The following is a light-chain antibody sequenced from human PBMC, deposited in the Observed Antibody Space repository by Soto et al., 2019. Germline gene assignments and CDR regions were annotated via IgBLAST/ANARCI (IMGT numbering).Light chain of an antibody. CDR3: QQLNHSPYT. CDR1: QSIGSS. CDR2: AAS. V-gene: IGKV1D-13*01. Sequence: AIQLTQSPSSVSASVGDRVTITCRASQSIGSSLTWYQQKPGKVPNLLMYAASTLRSGVPSRFSGSGSGTDFTLTISSLQPEDFATYYCQQLNHSPYTFGQGTKLEIK. J-gene: IGKJ2*01.